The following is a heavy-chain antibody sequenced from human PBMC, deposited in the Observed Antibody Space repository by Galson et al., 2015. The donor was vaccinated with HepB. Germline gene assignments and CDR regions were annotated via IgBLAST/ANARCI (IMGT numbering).Heavy chain of an antibody. Sequence: SVKVSCKASGYTFSRYGIHRVRQAPGQRLEWMGWINAGDGHTKYSQKFQARVTIIRDTSASTAYMELSSLTSEDTALYYCARGSLTALDSHYGLDVWGQGTTVTVSS. CDR3: ARGSLTALDSHYGLDV. D-gene: IGHD3-22*01. CDR2: INAGDGHT. V-gene: IGHV1-3*01. J-gene: IGHJ6*02. CDR1: GYTFSRYG.